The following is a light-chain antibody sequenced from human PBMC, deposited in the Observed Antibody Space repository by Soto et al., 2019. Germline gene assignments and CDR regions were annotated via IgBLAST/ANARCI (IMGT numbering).Light chain of an antibody. J-gene: IGKJ2*01. Sequence: EILLAQSPANLSLSPGERATLSCKASQDVSIFLAWYQQKPGQAPRLLIHDASNRATAVPARFSGSGSGRDFTLTISSLDPEDFAVYYCQQRSSWLYTFGQGTKLEV. CDR3: QQRSSWLYT. CDR1: QDVSIF. CDR2: DAS. V-gene: IGKV3-11*02.